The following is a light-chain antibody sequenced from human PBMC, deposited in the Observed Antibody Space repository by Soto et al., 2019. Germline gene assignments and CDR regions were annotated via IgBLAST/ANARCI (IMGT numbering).Light chain of an antibody. V-gene: IGKV3-20*01. CDR3: QQYGTSVT. CDR1: QSVFTNY. J-gene: IGKJ3*01. Sequence: EIVLTQSPGTLSLSPGERATLSCRASQSVFTNYLAWYQQKPGQAPRLLIYRASSRATGIPDRFSGSGSGTDFTLTISRLEPEDFAVYYCQQYGTSVTFGPGTRWISN. CDR2: RAS.